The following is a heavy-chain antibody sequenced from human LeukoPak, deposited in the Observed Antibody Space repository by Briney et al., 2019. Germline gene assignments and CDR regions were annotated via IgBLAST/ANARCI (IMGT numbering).Heavy chain of an antibody. CDR2: IKPDGSEK. J-gene: IGHJ5*01. CDR3: VRGGTYWTVS. V-gene: IGHV3-7*01. CDR1: GFVFSASY. Sequence: GGSLRLSCAASGFVFSASYMSWVRKAPGKGLEWVATIKPDGSEKYHVDSVSGRFTISRDDTNDSLFLQMNSLRVDDTAVYYCVRGGTYWTVSWGQGTLVNVS.